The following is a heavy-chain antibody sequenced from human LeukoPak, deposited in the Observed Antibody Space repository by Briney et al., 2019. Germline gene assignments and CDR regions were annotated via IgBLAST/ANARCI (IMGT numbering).Heavy chain of an antibody. J-gene: IGHJ4*02. CDR1: GFTFSSYG. V-gene: IGHV3-30*18. CDR2: ISYDGSNK. Sequence: PGGSLIVSCAASGFTFSSYGMDWVRQAPGKGLEWVAVISYDGSNKYYADSVKGRFTISRDNSKNTLYLRMNSPRAEDTAVYYCANIGARLWPDYWGQGTLVTVSS. CDR3: ANIGARLWPDY. D-gene: IGHD5-18*01.